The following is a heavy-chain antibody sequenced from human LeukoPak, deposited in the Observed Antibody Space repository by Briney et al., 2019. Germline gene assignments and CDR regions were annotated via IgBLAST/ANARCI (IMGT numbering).Heavy chain of an antibody. J-gene: IGHJ3*02. CDR3: AKDPLGTTRAFDI. V-gene: IGHV3-7*03. D-gene: IGHD1-7*01. Sequence: GGSLRLSCAASGFTFSMYWMSWVRQVPGKGLEWVAIIKQDGSEKYYVDSVKGRFTISRDNAKSLVYLQMSSLRADDTALYYCAKDPLGTTRAFDIWGQGTMVTVSS. CDR1: GFTFSMYW. CDR2: IKQDGSEK.